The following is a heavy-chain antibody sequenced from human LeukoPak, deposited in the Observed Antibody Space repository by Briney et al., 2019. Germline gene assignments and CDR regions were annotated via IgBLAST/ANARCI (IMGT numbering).Heavy chain of an antibody. CDR1: GVTVSSTY. Sequence: GGSLRLSCAASGVTVSSTYMSWVRQAPGKGLEWVSVIYSGGSTYYADSVKGRFTISRDNSKNTLYLQMNSLRAEDTAVYYCARDVTQDAFDIWGQGTMVTVSS. J-gene: IGHJ3*02. CDR2: IYSGGST. CDR3: ARDVTQDAFDI. D-gene: IGHD1-14*01. V-gene: IGHV3-53*01.